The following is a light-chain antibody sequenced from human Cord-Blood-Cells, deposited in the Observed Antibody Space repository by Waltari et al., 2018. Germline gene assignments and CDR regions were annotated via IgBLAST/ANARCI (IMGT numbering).Light chain of an antibody. J-gene: IGLJ2*01. CDR1: SSNIRAGYD. Sequence: QSVLTQPPSVSGAPGQRVTISCTGSSSNIRAGYDVHWYQQLPGTAPKLLIYGNSNRPSGVPDRFSGSKSGTAASLAITGLQAEDEADYYCQSYDSSLSGSVVFGVGTKLTVL. V-gene: IGLV1-40*01. CDR2: GNS. CDR3: QSYDSSLSGSVV.